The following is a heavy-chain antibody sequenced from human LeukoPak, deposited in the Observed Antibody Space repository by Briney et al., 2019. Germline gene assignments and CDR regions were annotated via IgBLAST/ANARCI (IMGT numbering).Heavy chain of an antibody. CDR2: INHSGST. V-gene: IGHV4-34*01. D-gene: IGHD3-16*02. CDR1: GGSFSGYY. J-gene: IGHJ5*02. CDR3: ARGPLYDYVWGSYRYNWFDP. Sequence: SETLSLTCAVYGGSFSGYYWSWIRQPPGKGLEWIGEINHSGSTAYNPSLKSRVTISVDTSKNQFSLKLSSVTAADTAVYYCARGPLYDYVWGSYRYNWFDPWGQGTLVTVSS.